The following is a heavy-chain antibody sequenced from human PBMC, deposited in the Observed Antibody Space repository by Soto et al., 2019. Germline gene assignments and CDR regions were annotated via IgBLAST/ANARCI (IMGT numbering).Heavy chain of an antibody. J-gene: IGHJ4*02. V-gene: IGHV4-61*01. D-gene: IGHD1-26*01. Sequence: PSETLSLTCTVSGGSVSSGSYYWSWIRQPPGKGLEWIGYIYYTGSTQYTPSLKSRLSISTDTSDNQFSLRLNSVTAADTAVYYCATSLVTSRARVDYWGQGTPVTVSS. CDR3: ATSLVTSRARVDY. CDR2: IYYTGST. CDR1: GGSVSSGSYY.